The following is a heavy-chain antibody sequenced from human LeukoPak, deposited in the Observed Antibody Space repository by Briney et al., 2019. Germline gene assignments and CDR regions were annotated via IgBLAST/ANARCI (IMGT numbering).Heavy chain of an antibody. CDR1: GFTFSSYS. CDR2: ISSSSYI. J-gene: IGHJ4*02. D-gene: IGHD2-15*01. CDR3: ARGAYWWELGDLDY. V-gene: IGHV3-21*01. Sequence: GGSLRLSCAASGFTFSSYSMNWVRQAPGKGLEWVSSISSSSYIYYADSVKGRFTISRDNAKNSLYLQMNSLRAEDTAVYYCARGAYWWELGDLDYWGQGTLVTVSS.